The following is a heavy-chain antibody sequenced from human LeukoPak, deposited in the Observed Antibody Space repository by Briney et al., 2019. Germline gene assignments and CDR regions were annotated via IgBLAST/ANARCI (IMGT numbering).Heavy chain of an antibody. CDR3: ERTTEGGYTYYYMDV. J-gene: IGHJ6*03. V-gene: IGHV4-59*01. Sequence: SEALSLTCTVSGGSISSYYWGWIRQPPGKGLEWIGYIYYSGSTNYNPSLKSRISISVDTSKNQFSLKLSSVTAADTAVYYCERTTEGGYTYYYMDVWGKGTTVTISS. D-gene: IGHD5-18*01. CDR1: GGSISSYY. CDR2: IYYSGST.